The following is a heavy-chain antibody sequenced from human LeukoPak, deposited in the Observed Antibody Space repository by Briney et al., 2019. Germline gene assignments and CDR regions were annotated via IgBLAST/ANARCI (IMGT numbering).Heavy chain of an antibody. D-gene: IGHD1-26*01. CDR2: IKEDGSEK. V-gene: IGHV3-7*03. CDR3: ARGHGTALDY. CDR1: EFTFSSYW. Sequence: PGGSLRLSCAASEFTFSSYWMSWVRQAPGKGLEWVANIKEDGSEKYYVDSVKGRFTISRDNAKNSLYLQMNSLRAEDTALYYCARGHGTALDYWGQGTLVTVSS. J-gene: IGHJ4*02.